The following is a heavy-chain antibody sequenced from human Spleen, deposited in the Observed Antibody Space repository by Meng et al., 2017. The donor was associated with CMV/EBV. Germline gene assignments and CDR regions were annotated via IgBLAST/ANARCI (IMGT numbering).Heavy chain of an antibody. V-gene: IGHV3-30-3*01. D-gene: IGHD6-19*01. J-gene: IGHJ4*02. Sequence: GGSLRLSCAASGFTFSTYAMHWVRQAPGKGREWVAVISYDGSNKDYADSVKGRFTISRDKSKNTLYLRMNSLGADDTAVYYCARGGGWYDYWGQGTLVTVSS. CDR2: ISYDGSNK. CDR1: GFTFSTYA. CDR3: ARGGGWYDY.